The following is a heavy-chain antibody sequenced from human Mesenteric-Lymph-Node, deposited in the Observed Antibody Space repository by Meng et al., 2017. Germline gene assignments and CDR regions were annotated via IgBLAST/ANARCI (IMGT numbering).Heavy chain of an antibody. V-gene: IGHV4-34*01. CDR2: INHSGST. CDR3: ARVAFCGGDCYFLAP. CDR1: GGSFSDYF. J-gene: IGHJ5*02. D-gene: IGHD2-21*02. Sequence: VQLQQWGAGLLKPSEALSLTCAVYGGSFSDYFWTWIRQPPGKGLEWIGEINHSGSTNYNPSLKSRVTISVDTSKNQFSLKLTSVTATDTAVYYCARVAFCGGDCYFLAPWGQGTLVTVSS.